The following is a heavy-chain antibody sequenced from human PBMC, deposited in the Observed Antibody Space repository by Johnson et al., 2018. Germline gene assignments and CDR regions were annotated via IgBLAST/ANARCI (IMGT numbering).Heavy chain of an antibody. CDR1: GFTFSSYS. D-gene: IGHD3-3*01. CDR2: ISSSSSTL. J-gene: IGHJ6*02. CDR3: ARIPRRPTHYFSGVDV. Sequence: VQLVQSGGGVVQPGGSLRLSCAASGFTFSSYSMNWVRQAPGKGLEWVSYISSSSSTLYYADSVKGRFTISRDDSQSVAFLQMNSLKTQDTAVYYCARIPRRPTHYFSGVDVWGQGTTVTVSS. V-gene: IGHV3-48*01.